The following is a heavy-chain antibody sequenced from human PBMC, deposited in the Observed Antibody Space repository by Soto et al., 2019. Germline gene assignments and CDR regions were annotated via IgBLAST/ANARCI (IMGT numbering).Heavy chain of an antibody. Sequence: QAQLVQSGAEVKTPGASVKVSCKTSAYAFNTYAINWVRQAPGQGLEWLGSIFPYTGDTHYSQNLQARVTMTADTSTSTAYMEMTPLTSDDTAVYYCARGGFSSSWRLDFWGRGTLVTVSS. D-gene: IGHD6-13*01. J-gene: IGHJ4*02. CDR3: ARGGFSSSWRLDF. CDR2: IFPYTGDT. V-gene: IGHV1-18*04. CDR1: AYAFNTYA.